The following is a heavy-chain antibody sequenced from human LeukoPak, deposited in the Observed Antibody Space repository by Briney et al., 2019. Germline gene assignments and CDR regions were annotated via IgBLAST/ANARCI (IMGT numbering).Heavy chain of an antibody. Sequence: PSETLSLTCGVSGFSISSGYYWGWIRQPPGKGLEWIGSNYHSGNTFYNPSLKRRVTISVDTSKNQFSLKLKFVTAADTAMYYCARDLWFGESRGGYWGQGTLVTVSS. CDR2: NYHSGNT. CDR1: GFSISSGYY. V-gene: IGHV4-38-2*02. J-gene: IGHJ4*02. D-gene: IGHD3-10*01. CDR3: ARDLWFGESRGGY.